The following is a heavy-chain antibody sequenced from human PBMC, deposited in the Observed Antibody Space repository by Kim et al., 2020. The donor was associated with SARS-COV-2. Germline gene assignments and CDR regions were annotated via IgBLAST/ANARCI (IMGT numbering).Heavy chain of an antibody. CDR2: TSLGDPDI. CDR1: GYNFSSYW. CDR3: VSLKRLFYYDSSGSSMKAEWKWFDA. D-gene: IGHD3-22*01. J-gene: IGHJ5*02. Sequence: GESLKISCKGSGYNFSSYWIGWVRQMSGKGLEWMGVTSLGDPDIRYSPSFQGHVTISADKSITTAYLQWSSLKASDTAIYYCVSLKRLFYYDSSGSSMKAEWKWFDAWGPGTQVTVSP. V-gene: IGHV5-51*01.